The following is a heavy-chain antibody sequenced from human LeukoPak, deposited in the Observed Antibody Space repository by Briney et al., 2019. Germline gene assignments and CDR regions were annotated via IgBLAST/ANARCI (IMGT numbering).Heavy chain of an antibody. Sequence: GGSLRLSCAASGFTFSSNYMSWVRQPPGKGLEWVSMIYSGDSTYYADSVKGRFTISRDSSKNTLYLQMDSLRAEDTAVYYCTTVGQLWSQYGMDVWGQGTTVTVSS. CDR1: GFTFSSNY. D-gene: IGHD5-18*01. J-gene: IGHJ6*02. CDR2: IYSGDST. CDR3: TTVGQLWSQYGMDV. V-gene: IGHV3-53*01.